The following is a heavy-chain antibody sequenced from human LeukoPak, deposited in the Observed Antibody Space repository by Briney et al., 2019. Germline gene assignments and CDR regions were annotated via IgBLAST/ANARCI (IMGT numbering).Heavy chain of an antibody. D-gene: IGHD6-13*01. CDR3: ATLPPGIAAAGTFDY. CDR1: GFTFSSYS. CDR2: ISSSSSYI. J-gene: IGHJ4*02. V-gene: IGHV3-21*04. Sequence: GGSLRLSCAASGFTFSSYSMNWVRQAPGKGLEWVSSISSSSSYIYYADSVKGRFTISRDNSKNTLYLQMNSLRAEDTAVYYCATLPPGIAAAGTFDYWGQGTLVTVSS.